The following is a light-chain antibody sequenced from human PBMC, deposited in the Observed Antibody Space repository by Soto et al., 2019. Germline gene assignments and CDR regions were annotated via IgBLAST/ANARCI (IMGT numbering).Light chain of an antibody. CDR1: QSISSW. V-gene: IGKV1-5*03. CDR2: KTS. CDR3: QQYDSYPLT. J-gene: IGKJ4*01. Sequence: DIQMTQSPSTLSASVGDRVTITCRASQSISSWLAWYQKKPGKAPNLLIYKTSSLESGVPSRFSGSGSGTKSTLTVNSLQPNDFANYYCQQYDSYPLTFGGGTKVEIK.